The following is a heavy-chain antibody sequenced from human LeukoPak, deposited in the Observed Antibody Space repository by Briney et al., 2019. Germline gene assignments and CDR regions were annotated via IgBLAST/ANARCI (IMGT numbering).Heavy chain of an antibody. CDR2: INPDGGST. J-gene: IGHJ4*02. V-gene: IGHV1-46*01. Sequence: ASVKVSCKASGYTFTSYWIQWVRQAPGQGLEWMGLINPDGGSTAYAHRFQGRVIMTRDTSTSTAYMDLSSLRSEDTAVYYCARVSSPYSYAGRGLGYWGQGTLVTVSS. D-gene: IGHD5-18*01. CDR3: ARVSSPYSYAGRGLGY. CDR1: GYTFTSYW.